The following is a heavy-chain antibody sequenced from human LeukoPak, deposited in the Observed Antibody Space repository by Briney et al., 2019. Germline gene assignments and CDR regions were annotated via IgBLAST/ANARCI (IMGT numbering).Heavy chain of an antibody. Sequence: GGSLRLSCAASGFTFSSYWMSWVRQAPGKGLEWVANIKQDGSEKYYVDSVKGRFIISRDNAKSSLYLQMNSLRAEDTAVYYCASGNIAAAGTYWGQGTLVTVSS. CDR3: ASGNIAAAGTY. D-gene: IGHD6-13*01. CDR2: IKQDGSEK. CDR1: GFTFSSYW. V-gene: IGHV3-7*01. J-gene: IGHJ4*02.